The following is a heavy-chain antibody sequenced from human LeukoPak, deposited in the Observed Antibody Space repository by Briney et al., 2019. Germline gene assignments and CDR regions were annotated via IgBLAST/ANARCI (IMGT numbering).Heavy chain of an antibody. V-gene: IGHV4-59*01. CDR2: IYYSGST. D-gene: IGHD5-18*01. CDR3: ARAYSYGYSYFDY. Sequence: SETLSLTCTVSGGSISSYYWSWIRQPPGKGLEWIGYIYYSGSTNYNPSLKSRVTISVDTSKNQFSLKLSSVTAADTAVYYCARAYSYGYSYFDYWGQGTQVTVSS. CDR1: GGSISSYY. J-gene: IGHJ4*02.